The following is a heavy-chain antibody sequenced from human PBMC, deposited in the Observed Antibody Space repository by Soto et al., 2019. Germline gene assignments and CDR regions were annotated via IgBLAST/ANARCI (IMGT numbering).Heavy chain of an antibody. Sequence: QVQLVQSGAEVKKPGASVKVSCTASGYIFTDYTIHWVRQAPGQRLEWMGWVNTGNGKAKSSEKFQCRVSITRDTSATTAYMELSNLRSDDTAYYYCAIDIRGGVAFDAWGLGTLVTVSS. V-gene: IGHV1-3*04. CDR1: GYIFTDYT. J-gene: IGHJ3*01. D-gene: IGHD3-3*02. CDR2: VNTGNGKA. CDR3: AIDIRGGVAFDA.